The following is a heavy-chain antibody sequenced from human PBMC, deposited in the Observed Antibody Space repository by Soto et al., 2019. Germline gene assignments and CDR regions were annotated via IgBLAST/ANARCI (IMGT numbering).Heavy chain of an antibody. CDR2: IYYSGST. CDR1: SGCMSSGDYY. J-gene: IGHJ3*02. D-gene: IGHD1-26*01. V-gene: IGHV4-30-4*01. CDR3: APPISGSYLGAFDI. Sequence: SETLSLTCTVSSGCMSSGDYYCRCIRQPPGKGLEWIGYIYYSGSTYYNPSLKSRVTISVDTSKNQFSLKLSSVTAAATAVYYCAPPISGSYLGAFDIWRKGTMVT.